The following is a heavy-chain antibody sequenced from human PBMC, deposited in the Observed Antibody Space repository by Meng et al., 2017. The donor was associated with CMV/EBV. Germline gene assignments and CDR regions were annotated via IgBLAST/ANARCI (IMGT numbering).Heavy chain of an antibody. CDR1: GGSFSGYY. V-gene: IGHV4-34*01. CDR3: ARDIRYPGTDDAFDI. Sequence: SETLSLTCAVYGGSFSGYYWSWIRQPPGKGLEWIGEINHSGSTNYNPSLKSRVTISVDTSKNQFSLKLSSVTAADTAVYYCARDIRYPGTDDAFDIWGQGTMVTVSS. CDR2: INHSGST. J-gene: IGHJ3*02. D-gene: IGHD3-9*01.